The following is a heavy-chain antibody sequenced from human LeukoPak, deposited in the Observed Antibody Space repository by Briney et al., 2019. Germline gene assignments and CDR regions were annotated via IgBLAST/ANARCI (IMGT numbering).Heavy chain of an antibody. Sequence: ASVKVSRKASGYTFTSYGISWVRQAPGQGLEWMGWISAYNGNTNYAQKLQGRVTMTTDTSTSTAYVELRSLRSDDTAVYYCARDTYDYVWGSYRYNDYWGQGTLVTVSS. CDR3: ARDTYDYVWGSYRYNDY. J-gene: IGHJ4*02. D-gene: IGHD3-16*02. V-gene: IGHV1-18*01. CDR1: GYTFTSYG. CDR2: ISAYNGNT.